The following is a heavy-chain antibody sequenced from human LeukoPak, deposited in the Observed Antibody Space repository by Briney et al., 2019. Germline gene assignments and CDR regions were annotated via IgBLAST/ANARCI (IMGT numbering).Heavy chain of an antibody. D-gene: IGHD3-22*01. CDR3: AKPYSREGWLLPLYY. CDR2: ISAGGST. Sequence: PGGSLTLSCAASEFTFSSYAMSWLGQAGGKGVEWVSGISAGGSTNYADSVKGRFTISRDNSKNTLYLQMNSLRAEDTAVYYCAKPYSREGWLLPLYYWGQGTLVTVSS. J-gene: IGHJ4*02. CDR1: EFTFSSYA. V-gene: IGHV3-23*01.